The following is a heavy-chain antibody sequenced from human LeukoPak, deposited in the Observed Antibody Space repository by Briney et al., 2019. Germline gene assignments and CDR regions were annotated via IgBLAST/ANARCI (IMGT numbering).Heavy chain of an antibody. CDR2: IRSKAYGGTT. V-gene: IGHV3-49*03. Sequence: GGSLRLSCTASGFTFGDYVMSWFRQAPGKGLEWVGFIRSKAYGGTTEYAASVKGRFTISRDDSKSIAYLQMNSLKTEDTAVYYCTSSFYDFWSGYSAYFDYWGQGTLVTVSS. D-gene: IGHD3-3*01. CDR3: TSSFYDFWSGYSAYFDY. CDR1: GFTFGDYV. J-gene: IGHJ4*02.